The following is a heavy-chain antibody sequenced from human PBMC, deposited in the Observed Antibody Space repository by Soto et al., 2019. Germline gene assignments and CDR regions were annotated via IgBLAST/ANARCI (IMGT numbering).Heavy chain of an antibody. Sequence: QVQLVQSGAEVKKPGASVKVSCKASGYTFTSYGISWVRQAPGQGLEWMGWISAYNGNTNYAQKLQGRVTMTTDTSTSTAYMELRSLRSDDTAVYYCARDEGIVVVPTDRGGVGYYYYYGMDVWGQGTTVTVS. CDR1: GYTFTSYG. J-gene: IGHJ6*02. CDR3: ARDEGIVVVPTDRGGVGYYYYYGMDV. D-gene: IGHD2-2*01. CDR2: ISAYNGNT. V-gene: IGHV1-18*01.